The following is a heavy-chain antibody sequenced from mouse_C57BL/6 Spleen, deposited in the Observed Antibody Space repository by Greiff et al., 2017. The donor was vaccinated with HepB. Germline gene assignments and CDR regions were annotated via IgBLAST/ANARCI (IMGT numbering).Heavy chain of an antibody. Sequence: VQLQQSGAELVRPGASVKLSCKASGYTFTDYYINWVKQRPGQGLEWIARIYPGSGNTYYNEKFKGKATLTAEKSSSTAYMQLSSLTSEDSAVYFCARSVDDFDYWGQGTTLTVSS. CDR3: ARSVDDFDY. CDR1: GYTFTDYY. CDR2: IYPGSGNT. J-gene: IGHJ2*01. V-gene: IGHV1-76*01.